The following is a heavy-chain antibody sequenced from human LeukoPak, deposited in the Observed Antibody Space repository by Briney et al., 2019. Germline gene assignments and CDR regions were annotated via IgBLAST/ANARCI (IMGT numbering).Heavy chain of an antibody. CDR1: GFSLSTSGMG. CDR2: IDWDDDK. J-gene: IGHJ4*02. V-gene: IGHV2-70*11. Sequence: ASGPALVKPTQTLTLTCTFSGFSLSTSGMGVSWIRQPPGKALEWLARIDWDDDKYHSTSLKTRLTISKDTSKNQVVLTMTNMDPVDTATYYCPRLTMITFGGVIIDYWGQGTLVTVSS. D-gene: IGHD3-16*02. CDR3: PRLTMITFGGVIIDY.